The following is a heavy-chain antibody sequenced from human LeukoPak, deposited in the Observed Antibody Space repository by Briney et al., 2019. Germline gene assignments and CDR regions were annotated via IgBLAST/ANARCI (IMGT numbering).Heavy chain of an antibody. CDR1: GGSFSGYY. V-gene: IGHV4-34*01. CDR2: VNHSGTT. D-gene: IGHD3-22*01. CDR3: ARRYSYDSSISQSSPIDY. Sequence: SETLSLTCAVYGGSFSGYYWSWIRQPPGKGPEWIGEVNHSGTTNYNPSLKSRVTISVDTSKNQFSLKLSSVTAADTAKYYCARRYSYDSSISQSSPIDYWGQGMLVTVSS. J-gene: IGHJ4*02.